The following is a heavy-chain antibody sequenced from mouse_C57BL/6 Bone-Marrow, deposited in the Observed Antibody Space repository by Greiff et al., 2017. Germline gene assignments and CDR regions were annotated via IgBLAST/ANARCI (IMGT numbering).Heavy chain of an antibody. CDR2: LYPGGGYT. CDR1: GYTFTNYW. CDR3: ARRDYGSSYGFAY. D-gene: IGHD1-1*01. Sequence: QVQLQQSGAELVRPGTSVKMSCKASGYTFTNYWIGWAKQRPGHGLEWIGDLYPGGGYTNYNEKFKGKATLTADKSSSTAYMQFSSLTSEDSAIYYCARRDYGSSYGFAYWGQGTLVTVSA. J-gene: IGHJ3*01. V-gene: IGHV1-63*01.